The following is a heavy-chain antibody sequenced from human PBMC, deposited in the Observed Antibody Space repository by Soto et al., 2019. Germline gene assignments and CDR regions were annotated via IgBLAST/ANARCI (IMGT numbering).Heavy chain of an antibody. CDR2: IYYSGST. CDR3: ARDFQLNYYDSSGYYYLNWFDP. Sequence: QPPGKGLEWLGYIYYSGSTYYNPSLKSRVTISVDTSKNQFSLKLSSVTAADTAVYYCARDFQLNYYDSSGYYYLNWFDPWGQGTLVTVSS. J-gene: IGHJ5*02. D-gene: IGHD3-22*01. V-gene: IGHV4-59*01.